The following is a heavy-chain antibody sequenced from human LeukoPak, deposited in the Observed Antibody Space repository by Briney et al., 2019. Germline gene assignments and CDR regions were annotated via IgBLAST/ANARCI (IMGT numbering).Heavy chain of an antibody. CDR1: GYTFTGYY. CDR2: INPNSGGT. V-gene: IGHV1-2*04. J-gene: IGHJ4*02. CDR3: ARGPPIVVVTAPDY. Sequence: ASVKVSCKASGYTFTGYYMHWVRQAPGQGLEWMGWINPNSGGTNYAQKFQGWVTMTRDTSISTAYMELSRLRSDDTAVYYCARGPPIVVVTAPDYWGQGTLVTVSS. D-gene: IGHD2-21*02.